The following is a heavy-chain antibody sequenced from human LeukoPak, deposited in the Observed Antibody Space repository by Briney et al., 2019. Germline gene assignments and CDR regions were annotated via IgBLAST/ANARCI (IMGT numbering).Heavy chain of an antibody. CDR1: GFTFSSYS. CDR3: ATQWELHPAF. V-gene: IGHV3-48*01. D-gene: IGHD1-26*01. CDR2: ITRSGSAR. Sequence: GGSLRLSCAGSGFTFSSYSMNWVRQAPGKGLDWVSYITRSGSARYYADSVKGRFTISRDNAKNSLYLQMNNLRAEDTAVYYCATQWELHPAFWGQGTLVTVSS. J-gene: IGHJ4*02.